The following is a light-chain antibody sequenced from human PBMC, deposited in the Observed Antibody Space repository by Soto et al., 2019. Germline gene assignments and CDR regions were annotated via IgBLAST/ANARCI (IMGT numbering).Light chain of an antibody. J-gene: IGKJ1*01. Sequence: EIVMTQSPLSLPVTPGEPASISCRSSQSLLHSNGYKYLDWYLQKPGQSPQLLIYSVSNRASWVPDRFSGRGAGTDFTLKISRVGAEDVVVYYCMQGLQTCTFGQGTKVQIK. CDR2: SVS. V-gene: IGKV2-28*01. CDR1: QSLLHSNGYKY. CDR3: MQGLQTCT.